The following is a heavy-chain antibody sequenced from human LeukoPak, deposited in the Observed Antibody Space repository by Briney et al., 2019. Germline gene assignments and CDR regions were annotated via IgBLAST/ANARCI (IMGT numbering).Heavy chain of an antibody. J-gene: IGHJ5*02. CDR3: ARHGPITMVRGVILGWFDP. Sequence: SETLSLTCTVSGGSISSYYWSWIRQPPGKGLEWIGYIYYSGSTNYNPSLKSRVTISVDTSKNQFSLKLSSVTAADTAVYYCARHGPITMVRGVILGWFDPWGQGTLVTVSS. CDR1: GGSISSYY. V-gene: IGHV4-59*08. D-gene: IGHD3-10*01. CDR2: IYYSGST.